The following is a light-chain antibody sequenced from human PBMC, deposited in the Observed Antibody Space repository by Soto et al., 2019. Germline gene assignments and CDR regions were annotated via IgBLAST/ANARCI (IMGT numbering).Light chain of an antibody. J-gene: IGKJ2*01. CDR1: QSVRSN. CDR2: AAS. CDR3: QQSYSTPHT. V-gene: IGKV1-39*01. Sequence: MTQSPATMSVSPGERATLSCRASQSVRSNLAWYQQKPGKAPKLLIYAASSLQSGVPSRFSGSGSGTDFTLTISSLQPEDFATYYCQQSYSTPHTFGQGTKLEIK.